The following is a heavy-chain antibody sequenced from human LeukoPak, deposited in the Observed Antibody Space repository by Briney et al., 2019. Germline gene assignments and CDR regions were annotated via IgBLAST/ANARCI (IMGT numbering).Heavy chain of an antibody. J-gene: IGHJ4*02. D-gene: IGHD6-6*01. V-gene: IGHV3-21*01. Sequence: GGSLRLSGAASGFTFSSYSMNWVRQAPGKGLEWVSSISSSSSYIYYADSVKGRFTISRDNAKNSLYLQMNSLRAEDTAVYYCARDGTTSSSVNFDYWGQGTLVTVSS. CDR2: ISSSSSYI. CDR3: ARDGTTSSSVNFDY. CDR1: GFTFSSYS.